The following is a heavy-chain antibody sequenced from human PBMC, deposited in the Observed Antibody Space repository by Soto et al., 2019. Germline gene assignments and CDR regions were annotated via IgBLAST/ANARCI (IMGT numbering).Heavy chain of an antibody. D-gene: IGHD6-13*01. CDR3: AKDGAAAGTFDY. CDR2: ISSDGTTK. V-gene: IGHV3-30*18. CDR1: GFTFSNYA. Sequence: QVQLVEYGGGVVQPGRSLRLSCAASGFTFSNYAMHWVRQAPGKGLEWVAVISSDGTTKYHVDSLKGRFTISRDDPKNTLYLQMNSLRTEDTAVYYCAKDGAAAGTFDYWGQGTLVTVSS. J-gene: IGHJ4*02.